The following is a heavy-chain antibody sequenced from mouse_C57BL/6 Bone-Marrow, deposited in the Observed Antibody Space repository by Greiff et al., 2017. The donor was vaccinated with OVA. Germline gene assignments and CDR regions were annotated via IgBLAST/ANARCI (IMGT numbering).Heavy chain of an antibody. D-gene: IGHD2-1*01. CDR3: ARSGGNYGAWFAY. Sequence: VQLQQPGAELVKPGASVKLSCKASGYTFTSYWMHWVKQRPGQGLEWIGMIHPNSGSTNYNEKFKSKATLTVDKSSSTAYMQLSSLTSEDSAVYYCARSGGNYGAWFAYWGQGTLVTVSA. J-gene: IGHJ3*01. CDR1: GYTFTSYW. CDR2: IHPNSGST. V-gene: IGHV1-64*01.